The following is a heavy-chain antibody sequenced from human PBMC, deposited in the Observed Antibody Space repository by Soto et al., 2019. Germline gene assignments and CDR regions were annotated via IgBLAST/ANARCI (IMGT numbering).Heavy chain of an antibody. CDR1: GFTFSSYG. D-gene: IGHD3-10*01. Sequence: XGSLRLSCAASGFTFSSYGMHWVRQAPGKGLERVAVISYDGSNKYYADSVKGRFTISRDNSKNTLYLQMNSLRAEDTAVYYCAKDMVRGVIDPHDFDYWGQGTLVTVSS. CDR3: AKDMVRGVIDPHDFDY. V-gene: IGHV3-30*18. J-gene: IGHJ4*02. CDR2: ISYDGSNK.